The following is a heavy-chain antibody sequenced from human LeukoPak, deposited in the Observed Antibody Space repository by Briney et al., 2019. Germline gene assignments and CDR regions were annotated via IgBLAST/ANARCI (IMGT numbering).Heavy chain of an antibody. CDR1: GYTLTELS. Sequence: ASVKVSCKVSGYTLTELSMHWVRQAPGKGLEWMGGFDPEDGETIYAQKFQGRVTVTEDTSTDTAYMELSSLRSEDTAVYYCATLGKSSWSLYYFDYWGQGTLVTVSS. CDR2: FDPEDGET. D-gene: IGHD6-13*01. J-gene: IGHJ4*02. V-gene: IGHV1-24*01. CDR3: ATLGKSSWSLYYFDY.